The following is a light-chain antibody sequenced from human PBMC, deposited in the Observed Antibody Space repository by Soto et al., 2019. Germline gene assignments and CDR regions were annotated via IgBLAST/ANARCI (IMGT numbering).Light chain of an antibody. Sequence: EIVLTQSPGTLSLSPGERATLSCRASQSVSSSYLAWYQQKPGQAPRLLIYGASSRATGIPDRFSGSVSGTDFTLTISRLEPEDFAVYYCQQYGSSPPSYTFGQGTKLEI. CDR3: QQYGSSPPSYT. CDR2: GAS. J-gene: IGKJ2*01. CDR1: QSVSSSY. V-gene: IGKV3-20*01.